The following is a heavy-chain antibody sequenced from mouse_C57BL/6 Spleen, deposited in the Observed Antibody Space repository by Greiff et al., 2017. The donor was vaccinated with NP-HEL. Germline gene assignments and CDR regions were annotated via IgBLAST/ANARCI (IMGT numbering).Heavy chain of an antibody. J-gene: IGHJ2*01. V-gene: IGHV5-9*01. CDR3: ARLITFIDY. CDR1: GFTFSSYT. D-gene: IGHD2-4*01. CDR2: ISGGGGNT. Sequence: EVKVEESGGGLVKPGGSLKLSCAASGFTFSSYTMSWVRQTPEKRLEWVATISGGGGNTYYPDSVKGRFTISRDNAKNTLYLQMSSLRSEDTALYYCARLITFIDYWGQGTTLTVSS.